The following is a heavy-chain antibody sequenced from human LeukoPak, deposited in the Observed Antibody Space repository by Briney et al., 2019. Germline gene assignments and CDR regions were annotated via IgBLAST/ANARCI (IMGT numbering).Heavy chain of an antibody. CDR1: GGSISSSSYY. J-gene: IGHJ6*03. CDR2: IYYSGST. Sequence: SETLSLTCSVSGGSISSSSYYWGWIRQPPGKGLEWIGSIYYSGSTYYNPSLKSRAIISVETSKNQFSLKLSSVTAADTAVYYCARQSSSWSANYFYYYYMDVWGKGTTVTVSS. D-gene: IGHD6-13*01. CDR3: ARQSSSWSANYFYYYYMDV. V-gene: IGHV4-39*01.